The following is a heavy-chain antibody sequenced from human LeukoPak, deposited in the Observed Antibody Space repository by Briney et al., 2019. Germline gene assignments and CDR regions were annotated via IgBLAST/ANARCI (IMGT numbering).Heavy chain of an antibody. D-gene: IGHD2-15*01. Sequence: GGSLRLSCAASGFTLSTYWMSWVRQAPGKGLGWVANIKQDGSEIYYMDSVKGRFTISRDNAKNSLYLQLNSLRAEDTAVYYCARQHCSGGDCYFFDWGQGTLVTVSS. J-gene: IGHJ4*02. V-gene: IGHV3-7*01. CDR2: IKQDGSEI. CDR3: ARQHCSGGDCYFFD. CDR1: GFTLSTYW.